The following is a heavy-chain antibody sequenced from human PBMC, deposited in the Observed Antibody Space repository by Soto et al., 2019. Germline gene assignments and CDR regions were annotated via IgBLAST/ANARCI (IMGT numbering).Heavy chain of an antibody. CDR2: ISSSGSTI. CDR3: AGGTFLVSYYYYYMDV. CDR1: GFTFSDYY. Sequence: GGSLRLSCAASGFTFSDYYMSWIRQAPGKGLELVSYISSSGSTIYYADSVKGRFTISRDNAKNSLYLQMNSLRAEDTAVYYCAGGTFLVSYYYYYMDVWGKGTTVTVSS. J-gene: IGHJ6*03. D-gene: IGHD1-1*01. V-gene: IGHV3-11*01.